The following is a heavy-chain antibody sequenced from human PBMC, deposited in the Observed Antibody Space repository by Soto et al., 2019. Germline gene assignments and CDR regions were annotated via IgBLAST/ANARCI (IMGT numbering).Heavy chain of an antibody. V-gene: IGHV1-46*04. D-gene: IGHD6-13*01. J-gene: IGHJ4*02. CDR1: GYIVINYY. CDR2: FNPMSGST. CDR3: ARDLAAADY. Sequence: QVQLVQSGAEVKKPGASVKISCKTSGYIVINYYIYWVRQATGQGLEWVALFNPMSGSTNYAQKLQGRVTVTSDTSTSTVYMELSSLISEDTAVSYCARDLAAADYWAQGTLVTVSS.